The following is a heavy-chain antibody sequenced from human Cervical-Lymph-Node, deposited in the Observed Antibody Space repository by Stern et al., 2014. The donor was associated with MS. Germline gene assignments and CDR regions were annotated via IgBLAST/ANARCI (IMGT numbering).Heavy chain of an antibody. CDR1: GFSFSTYA. J-gene: IGHJ6*02. Sequence: VQLEESGGGVVQPGRSLRLSCAASGFSFSTYAMHWVRQAPGKGLEWVALISYDGTNTYYADSVKGRFTISRDNSKNTLYLQMNSLRSDDTALYYCAKDKRSGNYPLGAMDVWGQGTTVTVSS. V-gene: IGHV3-30*18. CDR3: AKDKRSGNYPLGAMDV. D-gene: IGHD1-26*01. CDR2: ISYDGTNT.